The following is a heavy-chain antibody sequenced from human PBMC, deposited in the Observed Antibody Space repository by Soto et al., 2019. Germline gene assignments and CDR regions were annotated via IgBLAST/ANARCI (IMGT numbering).Heavy chain of an antibody. D-gene: IGHD2-15*01. J-gene: IGHJ4*02. Sequence: ASVKVSCKASGYTFTSYDINWVRQATGQGLEWMGWMNPNSGNTGYAQKFQGRVTTTRNTSISTAYMELSSLRSEDTAVYYCARAGCSGGSCALGYWGQGTLVTVSS. CDR1: GYTFTSYD. CDR2: MNPNSGNT. V-gene: IGHV1-8*01. CDR3: ARAGCSGGSCALGY.